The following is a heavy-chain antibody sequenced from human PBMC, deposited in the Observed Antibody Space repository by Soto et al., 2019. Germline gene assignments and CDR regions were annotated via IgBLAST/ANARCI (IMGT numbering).Heavy chain of an antibody. J-gene: IGHJ4*02. Sequence: GASVKVSCKASGYTFTSYYMHWVRQAPGQGLEWMGIINPSGGSTSYAQKFQGRVTMTRDTSTSTVYMELSSLRSEDTAVYYCARGGKWELLHPIQDYWGQGTLVTVSS. D-gene: IGHD1-26*01. CDR2: INPSGGST. V-gene: IGHV1-46*01. CDR3: ARGGKWELLHPIQDY. CDR1: GYTFTSYY.